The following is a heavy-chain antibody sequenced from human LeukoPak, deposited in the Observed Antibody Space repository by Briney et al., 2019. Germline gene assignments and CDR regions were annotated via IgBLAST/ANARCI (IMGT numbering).Heavy chain of an antibody. V-gene: IGHV3-21*01. J-gene: IGHJ3*02. CDR2: ISSSSSYI. CDR1: GFTFSSYS. D-gene: IGHD1-26*01. CDR3: ARFSGTAPAFDI. Sequence: GGSLRLSCAASGFTFSSYSMNWVRQAPGKGLEWVSSISSSSSYIYYADSVKGRFTISRDNAKNSLYLQMNSLRAEDTAVYYCARFSGTAPAFDIWGQGTMVTVSS.